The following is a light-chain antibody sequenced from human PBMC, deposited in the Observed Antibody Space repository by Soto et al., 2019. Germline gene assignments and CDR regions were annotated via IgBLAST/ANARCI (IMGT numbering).Light chain of an antibody. CDR1: QSLRHSDGNTY. J-gene: IGKJ2*01. Sequence: DVVMTRSPLSLPVTLGQAASISCRSSQSLRHSDGNTYLHWFQQRPGQSPRRLIYKVSDRDSGVPDRFSGSGSGTDFTLIISRVEAEDVGVYYCMQHTHWPHTFAQGTKLEIK. CDR3: MQHTHWPHT. CDR2: KVS. V-gene: IGKV2-30*02.